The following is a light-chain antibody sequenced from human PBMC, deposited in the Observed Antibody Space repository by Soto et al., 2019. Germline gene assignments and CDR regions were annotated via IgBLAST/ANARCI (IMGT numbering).Light chain of an antibody. CDR1: SSDVGGYNY. CDR2: EVS. Sequence: QSVLTQPPSASGSSGQSVTISCTGTSSDVGGYNYVSWYQQHPGKAPKLIIYEVSKRPSGVPDRFSGSKSGNTASLTVSGLQAEDEADYYCSSYAGSNNYVFGTGTKVTVL. CDR3: SSYAGSNNYV. J-gene: IGLJ1*01. V-gene: IGLV2-8*01.